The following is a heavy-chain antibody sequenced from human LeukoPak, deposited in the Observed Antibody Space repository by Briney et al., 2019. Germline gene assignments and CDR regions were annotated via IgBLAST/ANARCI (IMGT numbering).Heavy chain of an antibody. CDR3: ARDLLEAYYDSSGLDAFDI. CDR1: GYTFTGYY. D-gene: IGHD3-22*01. CDR2: INPNSGGT. V-gene: IGHV1-2*02. J-gene: IGHJ3*02. Sequence: ASVKVSCKASGYTFTGYYMHWVRQAPGQGLEWMGWINPNSGGTNYAQKFQGRVTMTRDTSISTAYMELSRLRSDDTAVYYCARDLLEAYYDSSGLDAFDIWGQGTMVTVSS.